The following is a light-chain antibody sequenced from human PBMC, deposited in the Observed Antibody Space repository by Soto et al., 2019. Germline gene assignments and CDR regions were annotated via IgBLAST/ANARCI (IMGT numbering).Light chain of an antibody. CDR2: DAS. J-gene: IGKJ4*01. CDR3: QQFTSYSLT. Sequence: AIQLTQSPSSLSASVGDRVTITCRASQGISSALAWYQQRPGKAPQLLIYDASSLESGVPSRFSGSGSGKDFTLTISSLQPDEFATYYCQQFTSYSLTFGGGTKVEIK. CDR1: QGISSA. V-gene: IGKV1-13*02.